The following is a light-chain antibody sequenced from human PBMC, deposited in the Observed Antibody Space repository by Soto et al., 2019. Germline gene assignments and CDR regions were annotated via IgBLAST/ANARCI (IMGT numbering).Light chain of an antibody. CDR2: ETS. CDR3: QQRYNWLT. Sequence: EIVLTQSPATLSLSPGERATLSCRASQSVTKYLAWYKQKPGQAPRLLIYETSNRATGIPARFSGSGSGTDFTLTISSLESEDSGIYYCQQRYNWLTFGGGTKVEIK. CDR1: QSVTKY. V-gene: IGKV3-11*01. J-gene: IGKJ4*01.